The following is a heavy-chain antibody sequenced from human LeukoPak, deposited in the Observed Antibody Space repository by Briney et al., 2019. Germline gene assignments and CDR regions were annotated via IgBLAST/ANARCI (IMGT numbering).Heavy chain of an antibody. CDR2: ISGSGGST. Sequence: PGGSLRLSCAASGFTFSDNAMSWVRQAPGKGLEWVSAISGSGGSTYYADSVKGRFTISRDNSKNTLYLQMNSLRAEDTAVYYCAKDEKAWGYFDYWGQGTLVTVSS. J-gene: IGHJ4*02. D-gene: IGHD3-16*01. CDR3: AKDEKAWGYFDY. CDR1: GFTFSDNA. V-gene: IGHV3-23*01.